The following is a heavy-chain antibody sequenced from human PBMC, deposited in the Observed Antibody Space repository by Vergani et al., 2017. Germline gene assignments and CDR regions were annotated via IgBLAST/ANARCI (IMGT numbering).Heavy chain of an antibody. J-gene: IGHJ6*02. CDR3: GSRDITIFGVVIIRGYYYYGMDV. CDR1: GGTFSSYA. D-gene: IGHD3-3*01. V-gene: IGHV1-69*01. CDR2: FNPIFGTA. Sequence: QVQLVQSGAEVKKPGSSVKVSCKASGGTFSSYAISWVRQAPGQGLEWMGGFNPIFGTANYAQKFQGRVTINADEYTSTAYMELSSLRSEDTAVYYCGSRDITIFGVVIIRGYYYYGMDVWGQGTTVTVSS.